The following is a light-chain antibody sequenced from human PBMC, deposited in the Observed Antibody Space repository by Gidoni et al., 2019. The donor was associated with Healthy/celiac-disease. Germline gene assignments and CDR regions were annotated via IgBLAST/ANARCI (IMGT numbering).Light chain of an antibody. CDR1: QSDLYSSNNKNY. CDR2: WAS. V-gene: IGKV4-1*01. Sequence: DIVMTQSPDSLAVSLVERATINCKSSQSDLYSSNNKNYLAWYQQKPGQPPKLLIYWASTRESGVPDRFRCSGSGTDFTLTISSLQAEEVAVYYCQQYYSTPRTFGQGTKVEIK. CDR3: QQYYSTPRT. J-gene: IGKJ1*01.